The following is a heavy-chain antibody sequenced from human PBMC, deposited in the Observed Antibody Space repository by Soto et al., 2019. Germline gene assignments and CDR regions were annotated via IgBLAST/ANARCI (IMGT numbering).Heavy chain of an antibody. Sequence: EVQLVESGGGLVKPGGSLRLSCVASGFTFRSYSMNWVRQAPGKGLEWVSSISTSSSYIYYADSVKSRFTISRDNAKNSLYLQMNSLRAEDTAVYYCARRDYYYYGFDVWGQGTTVTVSS. J-gene: IGHJ6*02. V-gene: IGHV3-21*01. CDR1: GFTFRSYS. CDR2: ISTSSSYI. CDR3: ARRDYYYYGFDV.